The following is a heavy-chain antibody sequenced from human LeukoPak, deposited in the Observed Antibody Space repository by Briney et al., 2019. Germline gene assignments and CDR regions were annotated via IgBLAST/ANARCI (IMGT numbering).Heavy chain of an antibody. V-gene: IGHV3-74*01. CDR2: INGDGSST. J-gene: IGHJ4*02. CDR3: TGLYGGSYAY. D-gene: IGHD1-26*01. Sequence: PGGSLRLSCAASGFTFSSYWIHWVRQAPGKGLVWVSGINGDGSSTSYADSVKGRFTISRDNSRNIVFLQINSLRAEDTAMYYCTGLYGGSYAYWGQGTLVTVSS. CDR1: GFTFSSYW.